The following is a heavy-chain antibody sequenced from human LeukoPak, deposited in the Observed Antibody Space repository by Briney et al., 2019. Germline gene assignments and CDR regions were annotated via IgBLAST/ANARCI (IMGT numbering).Heavy chain of an antibody. J-gene: IGHJ6*02. Sequence: SVKVSCKASGGTFSSYAISWGRQAPGQGPEWRGGIIPIFGAANYAQKFQGRVTITADESTSTAYMELSSLRSEDTAVYYCARGMVDTAMVRRYYYGMDVWGQGTTVTVSS. D-gene: IGHD5-18*01. CDR3: ARGMVDTAMVRRYYYGMDV. V-gene: IGHV1-69*13. CDR2: IIPIFGAA. CDR1: GGTFSSYA.